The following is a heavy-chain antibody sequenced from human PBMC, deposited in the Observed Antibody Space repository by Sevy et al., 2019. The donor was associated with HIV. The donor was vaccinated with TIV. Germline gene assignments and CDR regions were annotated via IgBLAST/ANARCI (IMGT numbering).Heavy chain of an antibody. CDR3: ARDYYDSSGYLFDY. Sequence: GGSLRLSCAASGFTFSSYAMHWVRQAPGKWLEWVAVISYDGSNKYYADSVKGRFTISRDNSKNTLYLQMNSLRAEDMAVYYCARDYYDSSGYLFDYWGQGTLVTVSS. CDR2: ISYDGSNK. CDR1: GFTFSSYA. V-gene: IGHV3-30-3*01. D-gene: IGHD3-22*01. J-gene: IGHJ4*02.